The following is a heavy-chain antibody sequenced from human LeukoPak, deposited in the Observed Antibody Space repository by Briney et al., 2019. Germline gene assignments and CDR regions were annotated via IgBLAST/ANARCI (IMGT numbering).Heavy chain of an antibody. CDR1: GGSFSGYH. CDR3: ASRGGYSLDN. CDR2: IYQNGNT. D-gene: IGHD5-18*01. J-gene: IGHJ4*02. V-gene: IGHV4-34*01. Sequence: SETLSLICAVYGGSFSGYHWSWIRQPPGKGLEWIGDIYQNGNTNYNASLKSRVTISVDTSKKQIFLTLTSVTAADTAVYYCASRGGYSLDNWGQGTLVTVSS.